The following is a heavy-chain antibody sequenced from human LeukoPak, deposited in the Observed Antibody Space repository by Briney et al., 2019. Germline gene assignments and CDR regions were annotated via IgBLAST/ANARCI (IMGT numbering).Heavy chain of an antibody. D-gene: IGHD3-10*01. V-gene: IGHV3-23*01. CDR2: ISGSGGST. CDR1: GFTFSSYA. Sequence: GGSLRLSCAVSGFTFSSYAMSWVRHAPGRGREWVLAISGSGGSTYYADSVTGRFTISRDNSKNTLYLQMNSLRAEDTAVYYCAKGLFLLWFGDLGDYWGQGTLVTVSS. J-gene: IGHJ4*02. CDR3: AKGLFLLWFGDLGDY.